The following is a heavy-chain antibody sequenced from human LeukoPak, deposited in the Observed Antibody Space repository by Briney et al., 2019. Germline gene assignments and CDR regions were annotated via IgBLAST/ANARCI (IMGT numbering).Heavy chain of an antibody. CDR2: FDPEDGET. D-gene: IGHD3-16*02. Sequence: ASVKVSCKVSGYTLTELSMHWVRQAPGKGLEWMGGFDPEDGETIYAQKFQGRVTMTENTSTDTAYMELRSLRSEDTAVYYCATGVMRELSPHLWGQGTLVTVSS. J-gene: IGHJ5*02. V-gene: IGHV1-24*01. CDR3: ATGVMRELSPHL. CDR1: GYTLTELS.